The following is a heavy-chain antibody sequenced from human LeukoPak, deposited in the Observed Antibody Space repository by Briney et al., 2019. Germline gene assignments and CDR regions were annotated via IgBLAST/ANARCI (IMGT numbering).Heavy chain of an antibody. CDR1: GDSVSSNSAA. CDR3: ARGLLNSSGWYSRNAFDI. D-gene: IGHD6-19*01. Sequence: SQTLSLTCAISGDSVSSNSAAWNWIRQSPSRGLEWLGRTYYRSKWYNDYAVSVKSRITINPDTSKNQFSLQLNSVTPEDTAVYYCARGLLNSSGWYSRNAFDIWGQGTMVTVSS. CDR2: TYYRSKWYN. J-gene: IGHJ3*02. V-gene: IGHV6-1*01.